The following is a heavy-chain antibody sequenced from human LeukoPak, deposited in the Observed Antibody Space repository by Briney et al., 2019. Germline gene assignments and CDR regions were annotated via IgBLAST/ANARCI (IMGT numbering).Heavy chain of an antibody. CDR1: GFTFSSYA. J-gene: IGHJ4*02. CDR2: ISGSGGST. D-gene: IGHD3-3*01. CDR3: AKDLNFWSGYYDGFDY. Sequence: GRSLRLSCAASGFTFSSYAMSWVRQAPGKGLEWVSAISGSGGSTYYADSVKGRFTISRDNSKNTLYLQMNSLRAEDTAVYYCAKDLNFWSGYYDGFDYWGQGTLVTVSS. V-gene: IGHV3-23*01.